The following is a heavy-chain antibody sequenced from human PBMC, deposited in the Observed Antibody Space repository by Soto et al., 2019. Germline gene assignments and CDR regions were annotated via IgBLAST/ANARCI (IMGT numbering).Heavy chain of an antibody. CDR3: ARLGYCSGGSCYKRYYYYYMDV. CDR1: GGSISSYY. J-gene: IGHJ6*03. D-gene: IGHD2-15*01. Sequence: SETLSLTCTVSGGSISSYYWSWIRQPPGKGLEWIGYIYYSGSTNYNPSLKSRVTISVDTSKNQFSLKLSSVTAADTAVYYCARLGYCSGGSCYKRYYYYYMDVWGKGTTVTVSS. V-gene: IGHV4-59*08. CDR2: IYYSGST.